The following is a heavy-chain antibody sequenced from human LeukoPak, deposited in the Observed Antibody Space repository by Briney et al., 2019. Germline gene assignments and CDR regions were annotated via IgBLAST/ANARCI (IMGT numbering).Heavy chain of an antibody. CDR1: GYSISSGYY. CDR3: ARVQAPCSGGSCYPLTYYYYYMDV. V-gene: IGHV4-38-2*02. CDR2: IYHSGST. J-gene: IGHJ6*03. Sequence: PSETLSLTCTVSGYSISSGYYWGWIRQPPGKGLEWIGSIYHSGSTYYNPSLKSRVTISVDTPKNQFSLKLSSVTAADTAVYYCARVQAPCSGGSCYPLTYYYYYMDVWGKGTTVTVSS. D-gene: IGHD2-15*01.